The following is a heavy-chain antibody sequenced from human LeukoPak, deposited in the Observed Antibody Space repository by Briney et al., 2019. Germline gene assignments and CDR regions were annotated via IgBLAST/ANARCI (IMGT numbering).Heavy chain of an antibody. Sequence: ASVKVSCKVSGYTLTELSMHWVRQAPGKGLEWMGGFDPEDGETIYAQKFQGRVTMTEDTSTDTAYMELSSLRSEDTAVYYCATAEYSSSSPDHWGQGTLVTVSS. CDR1: GYTLTELS. CDR3: ATAEYSSSSPDH. D-gene: IGHD6-6*01. J-gene: IGHJ4*02. V-gene: IGHV1-24*01. CDR2: FDPEDGET.